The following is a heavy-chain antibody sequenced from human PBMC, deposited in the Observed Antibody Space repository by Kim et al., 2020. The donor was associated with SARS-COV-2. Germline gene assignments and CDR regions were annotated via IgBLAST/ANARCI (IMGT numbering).Heavy chain of an antibody. J-gene: IGHJ4*02. CDR2: DT. V-gene: IGHV5-51*01. Sequence: DTRSSPSFQGQVTISADKSIRTAYLQWSSLKASDTAMYYCARGSYYYFDYWGQGTLVTVSS. D-gene: IGHD1-26*01. CDR3: ARGSYYYFDY.